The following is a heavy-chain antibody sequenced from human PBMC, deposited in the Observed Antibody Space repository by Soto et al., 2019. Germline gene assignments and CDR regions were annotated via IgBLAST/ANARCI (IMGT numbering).Heavy chain of an antibody. J-gene: IGHJ5*02. Sequence: SETRSLTCIVSGGSITSYHWSWIRQFHEKGLEWIAYTSYTGNTNYNPAFQSRVTLSIDTSKNQLSLKMTSMTAADTAVYYLATDMHAGLTHYRGPWGQGTLGTVSS. V-gene: IGHV4-59*01. CDR2: TSYTGNT. CDR1: GGSITSYH. CDR3: ATDMHAGLTHYRGP. D-gene: IGHD3-9*01.